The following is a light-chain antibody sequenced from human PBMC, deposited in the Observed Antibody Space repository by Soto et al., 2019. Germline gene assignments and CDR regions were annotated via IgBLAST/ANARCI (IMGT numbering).Light chain of an antibody. CDR1: QDIRGA. Sequence: AIHVTQSPSSLSASVEDRVTITCWASQDIRGALAWYQQKPGKAPKLLIYDVSTVQSGVPSRFSGRGSGTEFTLTITSLQPEDFATYYCQQFNIYPITFGQGTRLDI. CDR2: DVS. J-gene: IGKJ5*01. CDR3: QQFNIYPIT. V-gene: IGKV1-13*02.